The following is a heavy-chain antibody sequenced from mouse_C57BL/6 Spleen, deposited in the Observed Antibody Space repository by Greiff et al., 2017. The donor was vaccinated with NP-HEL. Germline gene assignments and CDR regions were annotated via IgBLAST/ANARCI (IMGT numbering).Heavy chain of an antibody. D-gene: IGHD1-1*01. J-gene: IGHJ2*01. CDR2: INPSNGGT. CDR3: ARRITTVVATDYFDY. CDR1: GYTFTSYW. Sequence: QVQLKQPGTELVKPGASVKLSCKASGYTFTSYWMHWVKQRPGQGLEWIGNINPSNGGTNYNEKFKSKATLTVDKSSSTAYMQLSSLTSEDSAVYYCARRITTVVATDYFDYWGQGTTLTVSS. V-gene: IGHV1-53*01.